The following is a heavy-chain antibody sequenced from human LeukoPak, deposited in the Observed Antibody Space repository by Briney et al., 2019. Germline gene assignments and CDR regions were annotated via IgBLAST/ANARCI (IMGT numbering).Heavy chain of an antibody. V-gene: IGHV4-59*01. J-gene: IGHJ4*02. D-gene: IGHD3-22*01. CDR3: ARRGYYDSSGYYFDY. CDR2: IYYSGST. CDR1: GGSISCYY. Sequence: SETLSLTCTVSGGSISCYYWSWIRQPPGKGLEWIGYIYYSGSTNYNPSLKSRVTISVDTSKNQFSLKLSSVTAADTAVYYCARRGYYDSSGYYFDYWGQGTLVTVSS.